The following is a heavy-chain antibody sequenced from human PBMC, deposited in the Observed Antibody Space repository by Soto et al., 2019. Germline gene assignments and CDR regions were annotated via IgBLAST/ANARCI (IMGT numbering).Heavy chain of an antibody. CDR3: ARAWGSGSYSYWWFDP. CDR2: IYHSGST. V-gene: IGHV4-30-2*01. Sequence: SETLSLTCAVSGGSISSGGYSWSWIRQPPGKGLEWIGYIYHSGSTYYNPSLKSRVTISVDRSKNQFSLKLSSVTAADTAVYYCARAWGSGSYSYWWFDPWGQGTLVTVSS. D-gene: IGHD3-10*01. CDR1: GGSISSGGYS. J-gene: IGHJ5*02.